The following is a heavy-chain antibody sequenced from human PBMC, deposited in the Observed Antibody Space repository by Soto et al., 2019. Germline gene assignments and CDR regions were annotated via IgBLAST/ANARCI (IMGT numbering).Heavy chain of an antibody. V-gene: IGHV1-18*01. Sequence: QVPLVQSGGEVKKPGAAVKVSCKASGYTFTTFGIAWVRQAPGQGLEWMGWISAYSGNTEYPEKLQGRVTMTLDTSTRTTYLELRSLRSDDTAVYYCARDFCSGGSCYLDYWGQGALVTVS. CDR2: ISAYSGNT. J-gene: IGHJ4*02. CDR1: GYTFTTFG. D-gene: IGHD2-15*01. CDR3: ARDFCSGGSCYLDY.